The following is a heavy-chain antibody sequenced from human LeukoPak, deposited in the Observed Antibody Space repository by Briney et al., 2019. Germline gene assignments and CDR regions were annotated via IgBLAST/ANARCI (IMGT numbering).Heavy chain of an antibody. CDR3: ARTAAYYDSSGLEDV. J-gene: IGHJ6*02. D-gene: IGHD3-22*01. V-gene: IGHV3-48*03. Sequence: PGGSLRLSCAASGVTSSSYEMNWVRQAPGKGLEWGSYISSSGSTIYYSDSVKGRFTISRDNAKNSLYLQMNSLRAEDTAVYYCARTAAYYDSSGLEDVWGQGTTVTVSS. CDR2: ISSSGSTI. CDR1: GVTSSSYE.